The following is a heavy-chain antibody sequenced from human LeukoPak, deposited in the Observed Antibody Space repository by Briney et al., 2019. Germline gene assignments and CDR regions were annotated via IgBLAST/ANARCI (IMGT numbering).Heavy chain of an antibody. D-gene: IGHD3-22*01. CDR2: IIPIFGTA. J-gene: IGHJ4*02. CDR3: ARDMVKASGYYPTLDY. Sequence: SVKVSCKASGGTFSSYAISWVRQAPGQGLGWMGGIIPIFGTANYAQKFQGRVTITTDESTSTAYMELSSLRSEDTAVYYCARDMVKASGYYPTLDYWGQGTLVTVSS. CDR1: GGTFSSYA. V-gene: IGHV1-69*05.